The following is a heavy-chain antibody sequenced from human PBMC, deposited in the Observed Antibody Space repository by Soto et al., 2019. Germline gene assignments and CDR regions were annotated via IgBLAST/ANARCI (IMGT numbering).Heavy chain of an antibody. CDR2: FDPEDGET. CDR1: GYTLTELS. J-gene: IGHJ4*02. Sequence: QVQLVQSGAEVKKPGASVKVSCKVSGYTLTELSMHWVRQAPGKGLEWMGGFDPEDGETIYAQKFQGRVTLTEHTSTDKAYMELSSLTSEDTAVYYCPKPFSGYGRNSPLDYWGQGTLVTVSS. V-gene: IGHV1-24*01. CDR3: PKPFSGYGRNSPLDY. D-gene: IGHD4-17*01.